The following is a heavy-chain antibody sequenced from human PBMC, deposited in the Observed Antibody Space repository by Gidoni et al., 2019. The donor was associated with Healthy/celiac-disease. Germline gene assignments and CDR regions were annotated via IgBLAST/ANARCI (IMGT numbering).Heavy chain of an antibody. D-gene: IGHD6-13*01. V-gene: IGHV1-18*01. CDR2: ISAYNGNT. Sequence: WMGWISAYNGNTNYAQKLQGRVTMTTDTSTSTAYMELRSLRSDDTAVYYCARDLQQLVLDYWGQGTLVTVSS. CDR3: ARDLQQLVLDY. J-gene: IGHJ4*02.